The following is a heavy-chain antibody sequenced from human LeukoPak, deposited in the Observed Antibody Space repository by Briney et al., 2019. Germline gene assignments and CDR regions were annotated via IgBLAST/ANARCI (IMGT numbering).Heavy chain of an antibody. J-gene: IGHJ4*02. D-gene: IGHD2-2*01. CDR3: AIGYCSSTSCYPSGDFVY. V-gene: IGHV1-69*13. CDR1: GGTFSSYA. Sequence: ASVKVSCKASGGTFSSYAISWVRQAPGQGLEWMGGIIPIFGTANYAQKFQGRVTITADESTSTAYMELSSLRSEDTAVYYCAIGYCSSTSCYPSGDFVYWGQGTLVTVSS. CDR2: IIPIFGTA.